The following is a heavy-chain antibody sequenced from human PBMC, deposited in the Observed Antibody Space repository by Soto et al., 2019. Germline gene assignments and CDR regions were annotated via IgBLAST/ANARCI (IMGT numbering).Heavy chain of an antibody. Sequence: QLQLQESGPGLVKPAETLSLTCSVSGASLDSSVCYWDWIRQAPGKGLEWIGSSYYSGDTDYSASLETRATISADKSKNQLALRLTSVAASDAAIYYCARHERPRESYFNAGRPPYFFAKWGRGTAVIVSP. D-gene: IGHD3-10*01. V-gene: IGHV4-39*01. J-gene: IGHJ2*01. CDR1: GASLDSSVCY. CDR3: ARHERPRESYFNAGRPPYFFAK. CDR2: SYYSGDT.